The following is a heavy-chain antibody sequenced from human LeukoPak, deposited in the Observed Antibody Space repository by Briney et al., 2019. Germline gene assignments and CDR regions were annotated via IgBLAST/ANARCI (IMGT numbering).Heavy chain of an antibody. Sequence: PGGSLRLSCAASGFTFSSYWVHWVRQAPGKGLVWVSRINSDGSSTNYADSVKGRFTISRDNAKNTLYLQMNSLRAEDTAVYYCARDFRAGGVTSKAFDIWGQGTMVTVSS. CDR3: ARDFRAGGVTSKAFDI. CDR2: INSDGSST. D-gene: IGHD3-16*01. V-gene: IGHV3-74*01. CDR1: GFTFSSYW. J-gene: IGHJ3*02.